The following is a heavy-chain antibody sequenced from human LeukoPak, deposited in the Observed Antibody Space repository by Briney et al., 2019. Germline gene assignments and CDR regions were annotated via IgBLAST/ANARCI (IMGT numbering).Heavy chain of an antibody. V-gene: IGHV1-2*02. D-gene: IGHD4-23*01. Sequence: ASVKVSCKASGYTFTGYYMHWVRQAPGQGLEWMGWINPNSGGTNYAQKFQGRVTMTRDTSISTAYMELSRLRSDDTAVYYCARDLGATVVTHAFDIWGQGTMVTVSS. CDR1: GYTFTGYY. CDR2: INPNSGGT. J-gene: IGHJ3*02. CDR3: ARDLGATVVTHAFDI.